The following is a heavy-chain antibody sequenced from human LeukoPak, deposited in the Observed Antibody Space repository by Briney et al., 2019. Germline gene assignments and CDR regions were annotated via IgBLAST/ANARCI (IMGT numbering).Heavy chain of an antibody. CDR1: GGSISGYF. D-gene: IGHD6-6*01. CDR2: IYHSGST. J-gene: IGHJ5*02. CDR3: ARSIVWFDP. V-gene: IGHV4-59*04. Sequence: SETLSLTCAVSGGSISGYFWSWSRQPPGKGLEWIGYIYHSGSTYYNPSLKSRVTISVDRSKNQFSLKLSSVTAADTAVYYCARSIVWFDPGAREPWSPSPQ.